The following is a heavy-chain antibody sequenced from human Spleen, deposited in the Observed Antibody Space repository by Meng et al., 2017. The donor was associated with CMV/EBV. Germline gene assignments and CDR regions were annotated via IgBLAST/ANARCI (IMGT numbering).Heavy chain of an antibody. J-gene: IGHJ4*02. CDR2: IRNKAYGGTT. CDR3: TRKNWAFDY. Sequence: GGSLRLSCGASGFSFDDFALSWVRQAPGKGLEWVGFIRNKAYGGTTEYAASVKGRFTISRDDSKSIVYLQMKSLETEDTAVYYCTRKNWAFDYWGQGTLVTVSS. CDR1: GFSFDDFA. D-gene: IGHD7-27*01. V-gene: IGHV3-49*04.